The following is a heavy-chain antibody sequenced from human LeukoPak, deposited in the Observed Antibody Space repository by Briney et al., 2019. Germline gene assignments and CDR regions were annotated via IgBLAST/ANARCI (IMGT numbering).Heavy chain of an antibody. J-gene: IGHJ6*02. Sequence: GGSLRLSCAASGFTFSNASMSWVRQAPGKGLEWVARIKSKSDGATTDYGAHMKGRFSISRDDSKNTLDLQMNSLKPEDTAVYYCTTVWGKLLWFGELSDNDFYYYAMDVWGQGTTVTVSS. CDR1: GFTFSNAS. V-gene: IGHV3-15*01. CDR2: IKSKSDGATT. D-gene: IGHD3-10*01. CDR3: TTVWGKLLWFGELSDNDFYYYAMDV.